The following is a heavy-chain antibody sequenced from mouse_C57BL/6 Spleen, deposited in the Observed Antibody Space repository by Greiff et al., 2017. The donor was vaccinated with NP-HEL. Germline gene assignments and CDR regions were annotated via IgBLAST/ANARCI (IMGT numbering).Heavy chain of an antibody. D-gene: IGHD1-1*01. CDR2: ISGGGGNT. CDR1: GFTFSSYT. CDR3: ARHYLSYGSSYRFDY. Sequence: EVKLVESGGGLVKPGGSLKLSCAASGFTFSSYTMSWVRQTPEKRLEWVATISGGGGNTYYPDSVKGRFTISRDTAKNNLYLQMSSLRSEDTAVYYGARHYLSYGSSYRFDYWGQGTTLTVAS. V-gene: IGHV5-9*04. J-gene: IGHJ2*01.